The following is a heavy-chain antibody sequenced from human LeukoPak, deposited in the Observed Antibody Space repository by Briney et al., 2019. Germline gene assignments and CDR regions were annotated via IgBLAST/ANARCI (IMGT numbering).Heavy chain of an antibody. CDR1: GYTFTGYY. Sequence: EASVKVSCKAPGYTFTGYYLHWVRQAPGQGLEWMGWMNPNSGNTGYAQKFQGRVTITRNTSISTAYMELSSLRSEDTAVYYCARVAAAGTMIGYYYYYMDVWGKGTTVTVSS. CDR3: ARVAAAGTMIGYYYYYMDV. D-gene: IGHD6-13*01. J-gene: IGHJ6*03. V-gene: IGHV1-8*03. CDR2: MNPNSGNT.